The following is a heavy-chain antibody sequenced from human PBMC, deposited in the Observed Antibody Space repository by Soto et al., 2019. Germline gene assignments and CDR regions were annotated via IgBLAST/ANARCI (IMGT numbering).Heavy chain of an antibody. CDR2: IIPIFGTA. CDR1: GGTFGSYA. Sequence: SVKVSCKASGGTFGSYAISWVRPAPGQGLEWMGGIIPIFGTANYAQKFQGRVTITADESTSTAYMELSSLRSEDTAVYYCARADTAMVHGAFDIWGQGTMVTVSS. V-gene: IGHV1-69*13. J-gene: IGHJ3*02. D-gene: IGHD5-18*01. CDR3: ARADTAMVHGAFDI.